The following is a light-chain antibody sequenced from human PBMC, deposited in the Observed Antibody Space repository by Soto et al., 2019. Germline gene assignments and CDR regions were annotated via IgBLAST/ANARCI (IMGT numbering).Light chain of an antibody. CDR1: QSISSW. V-gene: IGKV1-5*01. J-gene: IGKJ3*01. Sequence: DIQMTQSPSTLSASVGDRVTITCRASQSISSWLAWYQQKPGKAPKLLIYDASSLESGVPSRFSGSGSRTEFTLTISSLQPDDFASYYCQQYNSYLLFTFGPGTKVDIK. CDR2: DAS. CDR3: QQYNSYLLFT.